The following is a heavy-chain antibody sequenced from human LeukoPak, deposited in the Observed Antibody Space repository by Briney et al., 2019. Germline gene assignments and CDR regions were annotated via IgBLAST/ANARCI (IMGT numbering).Heavy chain of an antibody. D-gene: IGHD3-10*01. CDR3: ARGGHRQKEF. V-gene: IGHV3-23*01. Sequence: GGSLRLSCAASGFTFDNYRMSWVRQAPGKGLEWVSTVNADGGNTYYADSVKGRFTISRDNSKSTLILQMSSLRAEDTAVYYCARGGHRQKEFWGQGTLVTVSS. J-gene: IGHJ4*02. CDR2: VNADGGNT. CDR1: GFTFDNYR.